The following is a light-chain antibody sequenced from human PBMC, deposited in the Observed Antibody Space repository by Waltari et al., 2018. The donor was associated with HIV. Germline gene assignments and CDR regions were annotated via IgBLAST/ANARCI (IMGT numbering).Light chain of an antibody. CDR1: SSHIGAGYD. V-gene: IGLV1-40*01. J-gene: IGLJ1*01. CDR2: ADD. Sequence: QSVLTQPPSVSGAPGQRVTISCTGRSSHIGAGYDVHWFQQLPGTAPKLLIYADDNRPSGVPDRFSGSKSGTSASLAITGLQAEDEADYYCQSYDSSLSGSFVFGTGTKVTVL. CDR3: QSYDSSLSGSFV.